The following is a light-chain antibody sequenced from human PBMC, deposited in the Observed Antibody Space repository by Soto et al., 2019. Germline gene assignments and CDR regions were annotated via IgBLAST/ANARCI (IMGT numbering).Light chain of an antibody. V-gene: IGLV2-8*01. Sequence: QSALTQPPSASGSPGQSVTISCTGTSSDVSGYNSVSWYQHHPGKAPKLMIYEVSKRPSGGRDRFSGSKSANTASLTVSGPQDEDEADYYCSSYTGSKNDVFGTGTKLTVL. J-gene: IGLJ1*01. CDR3: SSYTGSKNDV. CDR1: SSDVSGYNS. CDR2: EVS.